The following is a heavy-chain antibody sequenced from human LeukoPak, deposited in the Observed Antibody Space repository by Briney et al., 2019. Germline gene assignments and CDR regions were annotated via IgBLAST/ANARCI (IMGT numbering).Heavy chain of an antibody. Sequence: SETLSLTCTVSGGSISSYYWRWIRQPPGKGLEWIGYIYYSGSTNYNPSLESRVTISVDTSKNQFSLKLSSVTAADTAVYYCARQRFLEWLPNPYYYYGMDVWGQGTTVTVSS. CDR1: GGSISSYY. D-gene: IGHD3-3*01. V-gene: IGHV4-59*08. J-gene: IGHJ6*02. CDR2: IYYSGST. CDR3: ARQRFLEWLPNPYYYYGMDV.